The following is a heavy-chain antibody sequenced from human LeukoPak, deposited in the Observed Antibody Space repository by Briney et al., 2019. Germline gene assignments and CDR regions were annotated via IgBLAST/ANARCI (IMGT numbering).Heavy chain of an antibody. V-gene: IGHV4-34*01. CDR2: INHSGST. D-gene: IGHD3-9*01. Sequence: SETLSLTCAVYGGSFSGYYWSWIRQPPGKGLEWIGEINHSGSTYYNPSLKSRVTISVDTSKNQFSLKLSSVTAADTAVYYCASESVLTGYYEAYWGQGTLVTVSS. J-gene: IGHJ4*02. CDR3: ASESVLTGYYEAY. CDR1: GGSFSGYY.